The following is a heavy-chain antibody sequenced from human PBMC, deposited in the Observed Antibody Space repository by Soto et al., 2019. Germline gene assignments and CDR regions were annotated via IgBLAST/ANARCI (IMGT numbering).Heavy chain of an antibody. V-gene: IGHV1-18*01. Sequence: ASVKVSCKASGYTFTSYCISWVRQAPGQGLEWMGWISAYNGNTNYAQKLQGRVTMTTDTSTSTAYMELRSLRSDDTAVYYCARDTVVVAATLFDYWGQETLVTVSS. CDR3: ARDTVVVAATLFDY. CDR2: ISAYNGNT. D-gene: IGHD2-15*01. J-gene: IGHJ4*02. CDR1: GYTFTSYC.